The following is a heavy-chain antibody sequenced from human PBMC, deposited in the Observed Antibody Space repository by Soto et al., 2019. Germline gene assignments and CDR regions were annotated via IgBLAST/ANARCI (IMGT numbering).Heavy chain of an antibody. D-gene: IGHD1-26*01. Sequence: QVQLQESGPGLVKPSQTLSLTCTVSGGSISSGDYYWSWIRQPPGKGLEWIGYIYYSGSTYYNPSLKSRVTISLNTSKNQSSLKLSSVTAADTAVYYWARELVQYGMDVWGQGTTVTVSS. CDR3: ARELVQYGMDV. CDR2: IYYSGST. J-gene: IGHJ6*02. V-gene: IGHV4-30-4*01. CDR1: GGSISSGDYY.